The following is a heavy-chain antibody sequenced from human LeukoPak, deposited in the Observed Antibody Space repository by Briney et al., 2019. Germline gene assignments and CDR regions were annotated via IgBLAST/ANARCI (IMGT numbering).Heavy chain of an antibody. D-gene: IGHD3-16*02. CDR3: ARGMITFGGVIVMGFDY. J-gene: IGHJ4*02. CDR2: IVVGSGNT. CDR1: GFTFTSSA. Sequence: SVKVSCKASGFTFTSSAMQWVRQARGQRLEWIGWIVVGSGNTNYAQKFQERVTITRDMSTSTAYMELSSLRSEDTAVYYCARGMITFGGVIVMGFDYWGQGTLVTVSS. V-gene: IGHV1-58*02.